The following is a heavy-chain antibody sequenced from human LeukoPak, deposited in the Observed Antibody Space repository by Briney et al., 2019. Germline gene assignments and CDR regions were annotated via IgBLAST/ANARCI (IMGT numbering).Heavy chain of an antibody. CDR1: GYTFTSYG. J-gene: IGHJ5*02. D-gene: IGHD3-3*01. CDR2: ISAYNGNT. V-gene: IGHV1-18*01. Sequence: ASVKVSCKASGYTFTSYGISWVRQAPGQGLEWMGWISAYNGNTNYAQKLQGRVTMTTDTSTSTAYMELRSLRSDDTAVYYCARDQVLKYYDFWSGYYTGNWFDPWGQGTLVTVSS. CDR3: ARDQVLKYYDFWSGYYTGNWFDP.